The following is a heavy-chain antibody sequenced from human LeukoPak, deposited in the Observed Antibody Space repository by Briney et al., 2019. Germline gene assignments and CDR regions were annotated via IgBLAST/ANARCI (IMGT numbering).Heavy chain of an antibody. CDR1: GYTFTSYG. Sequence: AASVKVSCKASGYTFTSYGISWVRQAPGQGLEWMGWISAYNGNTNYAQKLQGRVTMTTDTSTSTAYMELRSLRSDDTAVYYCARTTCTTMVRGVIIINPNYYYYYMDVWGKGTTVTISS. D-gene: IGHD3-10*01. CDR2: ISAYNGNT. V-gene: IGHV1-18*01. CDR3: ARTTCTTMVRGVIIINPNYYYYYMDV. J-gene: IGHJ6*03.